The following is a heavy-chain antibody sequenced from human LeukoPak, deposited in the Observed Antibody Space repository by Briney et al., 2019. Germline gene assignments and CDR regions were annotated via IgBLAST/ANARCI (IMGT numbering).Heavy chain of an antibody. Sequence: ASVKVSCKASGYTFTRHYFHWVRQAPGQGLEWTGWINPNSGDTNFAQKFQGRVTMTRATSISTVYMELTSLRSDDTALYYCMRGGGNSWFDYWGQGTLVSVSS. D-gene: IGHD6-13*01. CDR1: GYTFTRHY. J-gene: IGHJ4*02. CDR2: INPNSGDT. CDR3: MRGGGNSWFDY. V-gene: IGHV1-2*02.